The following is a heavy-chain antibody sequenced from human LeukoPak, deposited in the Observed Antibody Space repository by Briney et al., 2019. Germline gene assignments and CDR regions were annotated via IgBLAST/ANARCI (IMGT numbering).Heavy chain of an antibody. Sequence: GESLKISCKGSGYSFTSYWIGWVRQMPGKGLEWMGIIYPGDSDTRYSPSFQGQVTISADKSISTAYLQWSSLKASDTAMYYCAREDCSSTSCLFEQQPDAFDIWGQGTMVTVSS. J-gene: IGHJ3*02. CDR2: IYPGDSDT. D-gene: IGHD2-2*01. V-gene: IGHV5-51*01. CDR3: AREDCSSTSCLFEQQPDAFDI. CDR1: GYSFTSYW.